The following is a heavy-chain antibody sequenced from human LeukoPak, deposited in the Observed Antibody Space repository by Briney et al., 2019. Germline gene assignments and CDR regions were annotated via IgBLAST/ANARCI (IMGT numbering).Heavy chain of an antibody. D-gene: IGHD2-2*01. V-gene: IGHV1-18*01. J-gene: IGHJ4*02. CDR2: INAYNGNT. CDR1: GYTFPSYG. CDR3: ARDRYCSSTSCFYFDY. Sequence: GASVKVSCKASGYTFPSYGSHWVRQAPGQGLEWMGWINAYNGNTNYAQKLQGRVTMTTDTSMSTAYMELSNLTSDDTAVYYCARDRYCSSTSCFYFDYCGEGNLVTVSP.